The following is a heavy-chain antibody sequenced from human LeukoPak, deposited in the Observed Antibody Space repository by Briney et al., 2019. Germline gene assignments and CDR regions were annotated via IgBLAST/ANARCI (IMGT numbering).Heavy chain of an antibody. Sequence: GGSLRLSCAASGFDFSTYSIDWVRQAPGKGLEWVSYISSSSSNIYHADSVKGPFTISRDNAKNSLHLQMNSLRAEDTAVYYCARVGRSGWTVDYWGQGTLVTVSS. J-gene: IGHJ4*02. CDR3: ARVGRSGWTVDY. CDR2: ISSSSSNI. D-gene: IGHD6-19*01. V-gene: IGHV3-48*04. CDR1: GFDFSTYS.